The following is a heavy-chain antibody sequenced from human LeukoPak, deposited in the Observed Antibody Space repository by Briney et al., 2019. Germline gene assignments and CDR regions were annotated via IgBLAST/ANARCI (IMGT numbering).Heavy chain of an antibody. Sequence: GGSLRLSCAASGFTFSSYWMSWVRQAPGKGLEWVANIKQDGSEKYYVDSVKGRFTISRDNAKNSLYLQMNSLRAEDTAVYYCAREDFYGDSPNWYFDLWGRGTLVTVSS. CDR1: GFTFSSYW. D-gene: IGHD4-17*01. V-gene: IGHV3-7*01. CDR2: IKQDGSEK. CDR3: AREDFYGDSPNWYFDL. J-gene: IGHJ2*01.